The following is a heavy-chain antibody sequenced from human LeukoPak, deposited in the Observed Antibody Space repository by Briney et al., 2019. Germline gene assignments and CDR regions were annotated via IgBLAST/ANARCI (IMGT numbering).Heavy chain of an antibody. CDR3: ARAPVIAAAPSDAFDI. V-gene: IGHV1-69*04. D-gene: IGHD6-13*01. CDR2: IIPILGIA. CDR1: GGTFSSYA. Sequence: VASVKVSCKASGGTFSSYAISWVRQAPGQGLEWMGRIIPILGIANYAQKFQGRVTITADKSTSTAYMELSSLRSEDTAVYYCARAPVIAAAPSDAFDIWGQGTMVTVSS. J-gene: IGHJ3*02.